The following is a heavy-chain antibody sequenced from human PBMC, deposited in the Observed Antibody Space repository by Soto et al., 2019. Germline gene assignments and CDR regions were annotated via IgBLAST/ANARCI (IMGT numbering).Heavy chain of an antibody. V-gene: IGHV6-1*01. D-gene: IGHD5-12*01. CDR3: AKGDNLGPKTGYAFDP. CDR1: GDSVSSNTAS. CDR2: TYFRSKWYN. Sequence: SQTISLTCAISGDSVSSNTASWNWIRQSPSRGLEWLGRTYFRSKWYNDYAVSVKSRIIINPDTSNNQFSLQLNSVTPEDTAVYFCAKGDNLGPKTGYAFDPWGQGLFVTLSS. J-gene: IGHJ5*02.